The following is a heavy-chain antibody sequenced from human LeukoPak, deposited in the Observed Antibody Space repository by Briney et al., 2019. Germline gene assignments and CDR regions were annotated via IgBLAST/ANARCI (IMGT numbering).Heavy chain of an antibody. Sequence: GGSLRLSCAASGFTFSSYGMHWVRQAPGKGLEWVAVISYDGSNKYYADSVKGRLTISRDNSKSTLYLQMNSLRAEDTAVYYCAKVYYGGNSRDAFDIWGQGTMVTVSS. V-gene: IGHV3-30*18. CDR2: ISYDGSNK. J-gene: IGHJ3*02. CDR1: GFTFSSYG. D-gene: IGHD4-23*01. CDR3: AKVYYGGNSRDAFDI.